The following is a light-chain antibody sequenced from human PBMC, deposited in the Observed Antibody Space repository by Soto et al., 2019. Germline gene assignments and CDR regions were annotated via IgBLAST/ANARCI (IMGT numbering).Light chain of an antibody. V-gene: IGKV3-20*01. Sequence: DIVITHSPASLSVHPVGRATLSCRASQRVSSNYLAWYQQRPGLSPRLLIYGASRMVTGIPDRFSGSGSGTDFTLTIISLEAEDFAVYFCQQYGSSLAFGGGAKVDI. CDR2: GAS. J-gene: IGKJ4*01. CDR1: QRVSSNY. CDR3: QQYGSSLA.